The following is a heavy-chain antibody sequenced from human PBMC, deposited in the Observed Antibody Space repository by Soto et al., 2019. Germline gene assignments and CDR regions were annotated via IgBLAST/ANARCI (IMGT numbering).Heavy chain of an antibody. CDR1: GGSISNFY. J-gene: IGHJ4*02. CDR3: ARAPMVLSRSYFDS. V-gene: IGHV4-59*01. CDR2: ISYSRNT. Sequence: SETLSLTCTVSGGSISNFYWSWIRQPPGKGLEWIGYISYSRNTNYNPSLKSRVSISVDTSKNQLSLNLTSVTAADTAVYYCARAPMVLSRSYFDSWGQGTTVTVYS. D-gene: IGHD2-8*01.